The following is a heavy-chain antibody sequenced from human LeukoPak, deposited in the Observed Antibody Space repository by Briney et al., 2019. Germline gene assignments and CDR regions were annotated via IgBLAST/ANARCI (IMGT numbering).Heavy chain of an antibody. CDR2: INPNSGGT. Sequence: ASVTVSCKASGYTFTGYYMHWVRQAPGQELEWMGWINPNSGGTNYAQKFQGRVTMTRDTSISTAYMELSRLRSDDTAVYYCARGHRAGTTSDYWGQGTLVTVSS. CDR1: GYTFTGYY. CDR3: ARGHRAGTTSDY. V-gene: IGHV1-2*02. D-gene: IGHD1-7*01. J-gene: IGHJ4*02.